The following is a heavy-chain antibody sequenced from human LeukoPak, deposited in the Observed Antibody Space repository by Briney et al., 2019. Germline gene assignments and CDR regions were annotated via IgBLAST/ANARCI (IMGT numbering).Heavy chain of an antibody. D-gene: IGHD2/OR15-2a*01. CDR3: ARGVLENIAQYYFDY. Sequence: ASVKVSCKASGGTFSSYAISWVRQAPGQGLEWMGGIIPIFGTANYAQKFQGRVTITADEPTSTAYMELSSLRSEDTAVYYCARGVLENIAQYYFDYWGQGTLVTVSS. CDR2: IIPIFGTA. V-gene: IGHV1-69*13. J-gene: IGHJ4*02. CDR1: GGTFSSYA.